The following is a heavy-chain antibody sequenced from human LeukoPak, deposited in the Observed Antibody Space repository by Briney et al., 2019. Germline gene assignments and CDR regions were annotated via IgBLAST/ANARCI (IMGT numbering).Heavy chain of an antibody. J-gene: IGHJ4*02. CDR2: IYHSGTT. CDR3: TRGGYCDYDYRPFV. D-gene: IGHD5-12*01. V-gene: IGHV4-59*01. CDR1: GGSISTFH. Sequence: PSETLSLTCTVSGGSISTFHWSWIRQPPGKGLEWIGYIYHSGTTNYSPSLKSRVTISVDTSKNQLSLKLNSVTAADTAVYYCTRGGYCDYDYRPFVWGQGALVTVSS.